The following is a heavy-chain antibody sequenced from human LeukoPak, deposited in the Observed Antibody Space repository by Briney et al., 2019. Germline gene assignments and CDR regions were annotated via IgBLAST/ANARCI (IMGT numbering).Heavy chain of an antibody. CDR2: ISTQSGNT. D-gene: IGHD4-17*01. J-gene: IGHJ4*02. V-gene: IGHV1-18*01. Sequence: ASVKVSCKASGYTLTSYGINWMRQAPGQGLEWMGWISTQSGNTNYAQKVQGRLTLTTDRSTNTAYMELRSLRSDDTAVYYCARGAYGDKWGQGTMVTVSS. CDR3: ARGAYGDK. CDR1: GYTLTSYG.